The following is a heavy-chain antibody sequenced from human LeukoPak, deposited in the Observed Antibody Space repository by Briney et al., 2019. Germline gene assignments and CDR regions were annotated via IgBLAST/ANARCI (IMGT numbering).Heavy chain of an antibody. CDR1: GGFFSGYY. V-gene: IGHV4-38-2*01. Sequence: SETLSLTCAVYGGFFSGYYWGWIRQPPGKGLEWIGSIYHSGSTYYNPSLKSRVTISVDTSKNQFSLKLSSVTAADTAVYYCARAGGLRYFDWLSELDFDYWGQGTLVTVSS. CDR2: IYHSGST. J-gene: IGHJ4*02. CDR3: ARAGGLRYFDWLSELDFDY. D-gene: IGHD3-9*01.